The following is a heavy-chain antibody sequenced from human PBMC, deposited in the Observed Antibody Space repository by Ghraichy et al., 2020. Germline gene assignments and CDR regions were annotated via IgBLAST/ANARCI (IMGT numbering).Heavy chain of an antibody. J-gene: IGHJ6*03. Sequence: SETLSLTCAVYGGSFSGYSWSWIRQPPGKGLEWIGEINHSGTTNYNPSLRSRLTISVVTSKNQFSLKMTSVTAADTAVYYCARVRHDFWSANRVYYMDVWGKGTTVTFSS. CDR1: GGSFSGYS. D-gene: IGHD3-3*01. V-gene: IGHV4-34*01. CDR2: INHSGTT. CDR3: ARVRHDFWSANRVYYMDV.